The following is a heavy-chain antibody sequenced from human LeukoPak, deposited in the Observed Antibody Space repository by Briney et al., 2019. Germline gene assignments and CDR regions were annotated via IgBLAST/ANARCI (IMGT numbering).Heavy chain of an antibody. J-gene: IGHJ4*02. V-gene: IGHV1-18*01. CDR3: ARDSWRYFDSSVIDY. D-gene: IGHD3-9*01. CDR1: GYTFTSYG. Sequence: ASVKVSCKASGYTFTSYGISWLRQAPGQGLEWMGWISAYNGNTNYAQKLQGRVTMTTDTSTSTAYMELRSLRSDDTAVYYCARDSWRYFDSSVIDYWGQGTLVTVSS. CDR2: ISAYNGNT.